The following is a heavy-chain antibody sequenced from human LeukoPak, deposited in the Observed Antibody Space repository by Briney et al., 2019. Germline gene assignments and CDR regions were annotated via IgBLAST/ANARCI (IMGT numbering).Heavy chain of an antibody. J-gene: IGHJ4*02. CDR2: IKQDGTSK. D-gene: IGHD2-21*01. CDR3: ARHGDYCFDL. CDR1: GFTFSRSW. V-gene: IGHV3-7*02. Sequence: GGSLRLSCAASGFTFSRSWIGWVRQAPGKGLEWVANIKQDGTSKSYVDSVMGRFTISRDNAENSVYLQMNSLSAGDTAVYYCARHGDYCFDLWGPGTRVTVSS.